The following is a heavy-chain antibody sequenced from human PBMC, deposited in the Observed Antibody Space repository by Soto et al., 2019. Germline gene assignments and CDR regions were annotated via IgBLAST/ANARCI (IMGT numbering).Heavy chain of an antibody. CDR3: ARDTYYYGSGSLQ. D-gene: IGHD3-10*01. Sequence: PGGSLRLSCAASGFTFSSYAMHWVRQAPGKGLEWVAVISNDGSNKYYADSVKGRFTISRDNSKNTLYLQMNSLRAEDTAVYYCARDTYYYGSGSLQWGQGTLVTVSS. V-gene: IGHV3-30-3*01. CDR1: GFTFSSYA. CDR2: ISNDGSNK. J-gene: IGHJ4*02.